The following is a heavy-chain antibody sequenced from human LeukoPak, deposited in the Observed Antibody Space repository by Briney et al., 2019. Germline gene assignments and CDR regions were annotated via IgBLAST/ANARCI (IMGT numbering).Heavy chain of an antibody. Sequence: GGSLRLSCAASGFTFSNYGMHWVRQAPGKGLEWVAVIWYDGSNKYYADSVKGRFTNSRDNSKNTLCLQMNSLRAEDTAVYYCARGDYYDSSGYSQYFQHWGQGTLVTASS. CDR1: GFTFSNYG. J-gene: IGHJ1*01. D-gene: IGHD3-22*01. V-gene: IGHV3-33*01. CDR2: IWYDGSNK. CDR3: ARGDYYDSSGYSQYFQH.